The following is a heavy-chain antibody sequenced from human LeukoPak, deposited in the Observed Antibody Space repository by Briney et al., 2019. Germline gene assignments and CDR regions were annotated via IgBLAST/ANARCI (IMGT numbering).Heavy chain of an antibody. Sequence: SETLSLTCTVSGGSISSSSYYWGWIRQPPGKGLEWIGSIYYSGSTHYNPSLKSRVTISVDTSKNQFSLKLSSVTAGDTAVYYCASLVRSSFDYWGQGTLVTVSS. CDR3: ASLVRSSFDY. CDR1: GGSISSSSYY. V-gene: IGHV4-39*01. J-gene: IGHJ4*02. D-gene: IGHD3-10*01. CDR2: IYYSGST.